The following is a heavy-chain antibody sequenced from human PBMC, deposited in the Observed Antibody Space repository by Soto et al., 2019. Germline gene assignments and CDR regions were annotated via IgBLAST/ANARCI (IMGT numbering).Heavy chain of an antibody. J-gene: IGHJ6*02. CDR2: IWYDGSNK. CDR3: ARDLMVRGVTDYYYGMDV. V-gene: IGHV3-33*01. Sequence: QVQLVESGGGVVQPGRSLRLSCAASGFTFSSYGMHWVRQAPGKGLEWVAVIWYDGSNKYYADSVKGRFTISRDNSKNRPYLQMNSLRAEDTAVYYCARDLMVRGVTDYYYGMDVWGQGTTVTVSS. D-gene: IGHD3-10*01. CDR1: GFTFSSYG.